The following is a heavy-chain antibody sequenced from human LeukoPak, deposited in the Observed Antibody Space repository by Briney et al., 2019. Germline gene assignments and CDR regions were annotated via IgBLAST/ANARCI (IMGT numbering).Heavy chain of an antibody. CDR3: ARHLAHPMVRGVIIMYHYYYMDV. V-gene: IGHV4-39*01. Sequence: SETLSLTCTVSGASISSTNNFWGWIRQTPGKGLEWIATIYYSVSTYYHPSLKSRVTISVDTSKNQFSLKLSFVTAADTVVYYCARHLAHPMVRGVIIMYHYYYMDVWGKGTTVTISS. J-gene: IGHJ6*03. CDR2: IYYSVST. D-gene: IGHD3-10*01. CDR1: GASISSTNNF.